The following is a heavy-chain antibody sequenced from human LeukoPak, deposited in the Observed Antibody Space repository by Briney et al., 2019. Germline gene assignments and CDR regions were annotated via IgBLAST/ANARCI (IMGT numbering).Heavy chain of an antibody. V-gene: IGHV1-2*02. CDR3: ARDTYYYGSGSYSINWFDP. CDR2: INPNSGGT. Sequence: ASVKVSCKASGYTFTGYYMHWVRQAPGQGLEWMGWINPNSGGTNYAQKFQGRVTMTRDTSISTAYMELSRLRSDDTAVYYCARDTYYYGSGSYSINWFDPWGQGTLVTVSS. J-gene: IGHJ5*02. D-gene: IGHD3-10*01. CDR1: GYTFTGYY.